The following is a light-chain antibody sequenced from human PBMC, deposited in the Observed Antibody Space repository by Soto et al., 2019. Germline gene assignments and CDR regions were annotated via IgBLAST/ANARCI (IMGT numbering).Light chain of an antibody. CDR1: QGVKNDY. CDR2: GIF. V-gene: IGKV3-20*01. Sequence: ETVFPQFPAPVFLSPREKNTLYCRNRQGVKNDYRAWYQQKPGQAPRLLVYGIFNRATGVPARFSGSGSGTDFTLTISGLEPEDSAVYYCQHSDGSPRTFGQGTKVDIK. CDR3: QHSDGSPRT. J-gene: IGKJ2*01.